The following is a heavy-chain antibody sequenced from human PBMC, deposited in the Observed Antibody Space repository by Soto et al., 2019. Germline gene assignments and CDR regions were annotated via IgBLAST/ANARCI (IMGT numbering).Heavy chain of an antibody. J-gene: IGHJ6*02. CDR1: GGSISSGDYY. CDR3: ARDPNYDFWSGSSGDMDV. Sequence: PSETLSLTCTVSGGSISSGDYYWSWIRQPPGKGLEWIGYIYYSGSTYYNPSLKSRVTISVDTSKNQFSLKLSSVTAADTAVYYCARDPNYDFWSGSSGDMDVWGQGTTVTVSS. D-gene: IGHD3-3*01. CDR2: IYYSGST. V-gene: IGHV4-30-4*01.